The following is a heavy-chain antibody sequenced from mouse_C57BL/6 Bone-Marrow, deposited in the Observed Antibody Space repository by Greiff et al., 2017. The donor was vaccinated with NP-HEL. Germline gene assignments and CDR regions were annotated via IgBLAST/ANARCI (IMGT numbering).Heavy chain of an antibody. CDR3: ARYCDGSRGWNFDV. J-gene: IGHJ1*03. V-gene: IGHV1-72*01. D-gene: IGHD1-1*01. CDR1: GYTFTSYW. Sequence: VQLQQPGADLVKPGASVKLSCKASGYTFTSYWMHWVKQRPGRGLEWIGRIDPNSGGTKFNEKFKTKATMTVDKPSSTAYMQLSSLTSEVSAVYSCARYCDGSRGWNFDVWGTGTTVTVSS. CDR2: IDPNSGGT.